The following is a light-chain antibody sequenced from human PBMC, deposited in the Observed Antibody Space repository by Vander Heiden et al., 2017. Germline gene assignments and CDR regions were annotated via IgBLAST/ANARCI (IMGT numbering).Light chain of an antibody. Sequence: EIGLRQSPGTLSLSPGERPTLSGRASESGSSSYLGWYQQKPGQAPRLLMFATSNRATGVPDRFSGSGSATDFTLTISRLDPEDFAVYYCHQDGSSPYTFGQGTKMEI. CDR2: ATS. CDR3: HQDGSSPYT. V-gene: IGKV3-20*01. J-gene: IGKJ2*01. CDR1: ESGSSSY.